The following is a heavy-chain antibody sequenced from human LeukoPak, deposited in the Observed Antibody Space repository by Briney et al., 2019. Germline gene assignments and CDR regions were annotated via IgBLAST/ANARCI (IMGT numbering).Heavy chain of an antibody. CDR3: ARDRWLGY. J-gene: IGHJ4*02. D-gene: IGHD5-12*01. Sequence: SETLSLTCTVSGGSISSYYWSWIRQPPGKGLEWIGNIYNSGGTNYNPSLKSRVTTSVDTSKNQFSLKLTSVTAADTAVYYCARDRWLGYWGQGTLVAVSS. V-gene: IGHV4-59*01. CDR1: GGSISSYY. CDR2: IYNSGGT.